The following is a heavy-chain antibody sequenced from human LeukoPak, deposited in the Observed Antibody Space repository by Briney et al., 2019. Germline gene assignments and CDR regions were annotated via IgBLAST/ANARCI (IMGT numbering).Heavy chain of an antibody. Sequence: SETLSLTCTVSGGSISSGGYFWSWIRQPPGKGLEWIGYIYYSGSTYYNPSLKSRVNISVDTSKNHFSLKLRSVTAADTAVYYCTRVLLTEAGLPTSFDIWGQGTMVTVSS. CDR3: TRVLLTEAGLPTSFDI. CDR2: IYYSGST. V-gene: IGHV4-30-4*01. J-gene: IGHJ3*02. CDR1: GGSISSGGYF. D-gene: IGHD6-13*01.